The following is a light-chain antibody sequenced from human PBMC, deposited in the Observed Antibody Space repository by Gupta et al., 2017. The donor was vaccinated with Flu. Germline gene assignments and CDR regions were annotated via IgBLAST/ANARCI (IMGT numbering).Light chain of an antibody. CDR1: QYISSG. Sequence: DIQMSQSPSSVSASVGDRVSITCRASQYISSGLAWYQQKPGTAPKLLISAASTLESGVPSRFSGSVSRTDFTLIINCLQPEDFAIYYCQQANSFPITFGQGTRLEIK. CDR3: QQANSFPIT. CDR2: AAS. J-gene: IGKJ5*01. V-gene: IGKV1D-12*01.